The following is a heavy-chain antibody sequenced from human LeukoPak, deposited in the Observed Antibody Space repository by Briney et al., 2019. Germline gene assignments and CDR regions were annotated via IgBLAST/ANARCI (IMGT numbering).Heavy chain of an antibody. D-gene: IGHD5-12*01. CDR2: ISRSSDAI. CDR3: AKRATD. Sequence: GGSLRLSCAASGFTLSTYHMNWVRQAPGKGLEWVSYISRSSDAIYYADSVKGRFTISRDNAKNSLYLQMSSLRAEDTAVYYCAKRATDWGQGTLVTVSS. CDR1: GFTLSTYH. V-gene: IGHV3-48*01. J-gene: IGHJ4*02.